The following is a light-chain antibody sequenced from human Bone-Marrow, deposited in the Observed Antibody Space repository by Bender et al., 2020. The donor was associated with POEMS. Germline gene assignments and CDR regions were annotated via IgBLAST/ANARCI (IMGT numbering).Light chain of an antibody. CDR3: AVWDDSLNGWV. V-gene: IGLV1-44*01. J-gene: IGLJ3*02. CDR2: SSH. CDR1: SSNIGAHA. Sequence: QSVLTQPPSASGTPGQRVTISCSGGSSNIGAHAVNWYQHLPGTAPKLLIYSSHRRPSEVPDRFSGSRSGTSASLAISGLQSEDVGDYCCAVWDDSLNGWVCGGGTKLTV.